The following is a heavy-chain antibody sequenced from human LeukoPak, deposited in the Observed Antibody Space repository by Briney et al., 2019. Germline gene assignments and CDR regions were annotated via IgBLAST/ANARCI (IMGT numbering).Heavy chain of an antibody. CDR3: ARGGWEIRYYDSSGYYTAFDY. CDR1: GGSFSGYY. CDR2: INHSGST. D-gene: IGHD3-22*01. Sequence: SETLSPTCAVYGGSFSGYYWSWIRQPPGKGLEWIGEINHSGSTNYNPSLKSRVTISVDTSKNQFSLKLSSVTAADTAVYYCARGGWEIRYYDSSGYYTAFDYWGQGTLVTVSS. J-gene: IGHJ4*02. V-gene: IGHV4-34*01.